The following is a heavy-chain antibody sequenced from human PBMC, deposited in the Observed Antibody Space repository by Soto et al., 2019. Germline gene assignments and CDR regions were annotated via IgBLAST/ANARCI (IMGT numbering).Heavy chain of an antibody. CDR3: ARLGYDSSGYYPTPGEVDRFDY. CDR2: IIPIFGTA. V-gene: IGHV1-69*12. J-gene: IGHJ4*02. Sequence: QVQLVQSGAEVKKPGSSVKVSCKASGGTFSSYAISWVRQAPGQGLEWMGGIIPIFGTANYAQKFQGRVTITADESTSTAYMELSSLRSEDTAVYYCARLGYDSSGYYPTPGEVDRFDYWGQGTLVTVSS. CDR1: GGTFSSYA. D-gene: IGHD3-22*01.